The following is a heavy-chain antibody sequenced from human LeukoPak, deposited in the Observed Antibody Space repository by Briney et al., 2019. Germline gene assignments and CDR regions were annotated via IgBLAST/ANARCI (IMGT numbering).Heavy chain of an antibody. J-gene: IGHJ4*02. Sequence: GGSLRLSCEASGFNLNYYWLGWVRQAPGKGLKWVALIHHDESEKYYVDSVKGRFSISRDNAKSSVYLQMDSLRVDDTAIYYCTRWVSQYYFDFWGQGALVSVSS. CDR2: IHHDESEK. V-gene: IGHV3-7*01. CDR1: GFNLNYYW. D-gene: IGHD2-21*01. CDR3: TRWVSQYYFDF.